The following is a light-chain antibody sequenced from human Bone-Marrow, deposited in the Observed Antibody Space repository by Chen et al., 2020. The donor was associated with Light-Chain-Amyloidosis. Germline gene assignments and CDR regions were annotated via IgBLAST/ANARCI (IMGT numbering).Light chain of an antibody. CDR3: SSYTITNTLV. CDR2: EVT. CDR1: SSDVGGYNH. V-gene: IGLV2-14*01. Sequence: QPALTHPASVSGSPGKSLPIPCPGTSSDVGGYNHVSWYQQHPDKAPKLMIYEVTNRPSWVPDRFSGSKSDNTASLTISGLQTEDEADYFCSSYTITNTLVFGSGTRVTVL. J-gene: IGLJ1*01.